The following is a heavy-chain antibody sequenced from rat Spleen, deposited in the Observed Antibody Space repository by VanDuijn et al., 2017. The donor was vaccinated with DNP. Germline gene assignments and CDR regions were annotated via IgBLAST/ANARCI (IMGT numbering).Heavy chain of an antibody. CDR1: GFTFSNYY. J-gene: IGHJ1*01. CDR3: TRKYTTDYYWYFDF. D-gene: IGHD1-6*01. CDR2: ISNGCGST. Sequence: EVQLVESGGGLVQPGRSLKLSCAASGFTFSNYYMAWVRQAPTKGLEWVAYISNGCGSTYYRDSVKGRFTISRDNAKSTLYLQMDSLRSEDTATYYCTRKYTTDYYWYFDFWGPGTMVTVSS. V-gene: IGHV5-27*01.